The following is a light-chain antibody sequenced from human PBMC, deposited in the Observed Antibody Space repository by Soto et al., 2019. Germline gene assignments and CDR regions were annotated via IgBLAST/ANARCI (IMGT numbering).Light chain of an antibody. Sequence: EIVLSQSPGTLSLSPGERATLSCRASQSVTNSYLAWYRQKPGQAPRLLIFGASIRDTGIPDRFSGSGSGTDFTRTISRLEPEDFAVYYCQQYGSSPGTFGQGTKVEIK. J-gene: IGKJ1*01. CDR1: QSVTNSY. V-gene: IGKV3-20*01. CDR2: GAS. CDR3: QQYGSSPGT.